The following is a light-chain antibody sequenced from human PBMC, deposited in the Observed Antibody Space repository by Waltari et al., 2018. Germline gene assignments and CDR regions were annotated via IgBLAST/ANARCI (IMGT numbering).Light chain of an antibody. V-gene: IGLV3-21*04. CDR1: NIESKS. J-gene: IGLJ3*02. CDR2: YDS. CDR3: QVWDDTTNSGV. Sequence: YVVTQPPSVSVAPGKTATLTCGGENIESKSVNWYQQKPGQAPVLVIFYDSDRPSGIPERFSGSNSGTTATLTISCVEAGDEADYHCQVWDDTTNSGVFGGGTRLTVL.